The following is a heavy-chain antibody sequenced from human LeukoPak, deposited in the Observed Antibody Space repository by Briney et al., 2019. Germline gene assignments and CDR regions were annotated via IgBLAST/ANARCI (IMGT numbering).Heavy chain of an antibody. CDR1: GFTFSSYG. D-gene: IGHD5-18*01. V-gene: IGHV3-23*01. CDR2: ISGSGGST. J-gene: IGHJ4*02. Sequence: GGSLRLSCAASGFTFSSYGMSWVRQAPGKGLEWVSAISGSGGSTYYADSVKGRFTISRDNSKNTLYLQMNSLRAEDTAVYYCAKFYSPRGYSYGYLGYWGQGTLVTVSS. CDR3: AKFYSPRGYSYGYLGY.